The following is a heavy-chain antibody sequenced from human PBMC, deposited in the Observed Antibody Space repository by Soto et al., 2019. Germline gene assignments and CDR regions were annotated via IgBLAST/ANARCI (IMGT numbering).Heavy chain of an antibody. D-gene: IGHD2-21*01. CDR1: GFTFSDYY. CDR2: ISSSSSYT. CDR3: ARAIAWLDAFDI. Sequence: PGGSLRLSCAASGFTFSDYYMSWIRQAPGKGLEWVSYISSSSSYTNYADSVKGRFTISRDNAKNSLYLQMNSLRAEDTAVYYCARAIAWLDAFDIWGQGTMVTVSS. V-gene: IGHV3-11*06. J-gene: IGHJ3*02.